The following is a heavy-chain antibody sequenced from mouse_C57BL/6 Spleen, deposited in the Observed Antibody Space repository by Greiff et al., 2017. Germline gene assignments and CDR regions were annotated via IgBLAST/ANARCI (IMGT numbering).Heavy chain of an antibody. CDR2: IWSDGST. J-gene: IGHJ4*01. Sequence: QVQLQQSGPGLVAPSQSLSITCTVSGFSLTSYGVHWVRQPPGKGLEWLVVIWSDGSTTYNSALKSRLSISKDNSKSQVFLKMNSLQTDDTAMYYCARHEILFYYAMDYWGQGTSVTVSS. CDR3: ARHEILFYYAMDY. V-gene: IGHV2-6-1*01. CDR1: GFSLTSYG.